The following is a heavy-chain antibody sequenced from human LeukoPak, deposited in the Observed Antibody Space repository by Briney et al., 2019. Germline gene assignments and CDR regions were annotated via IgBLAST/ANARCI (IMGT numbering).Heavy chain of an antibody. CDR2: ISSSGSTI. CDR1: GFTFSDYY. D-gene: IGHD6-19*01. V-gene: IGHV3-11*01. CDR3: AREGSGWRYYYYYYMDV. J-gene: IGHJ6*03. Sequence: GGSLRLSCAASGFTFSDYYMSWLRQAPGKGLEWGSYISSSGSTIYYADSVKGRFTISRDNAKNSLYLQMNSLRAEDTAVCYCAREGSGWRYYYYYYMDVWGKGTTVTVSS.